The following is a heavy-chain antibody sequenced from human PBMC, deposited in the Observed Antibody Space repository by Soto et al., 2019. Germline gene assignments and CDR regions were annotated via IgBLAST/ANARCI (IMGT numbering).Heavy chain of an antibody. CDR2: IYWNDNK. D-gene: IGHD6-6*01. Sequence: SGPTLGNPTETLALTCTFSGFSLSTNGVGVGWIRQPPGKALEWLALIYWNDNKRYSPSLKSRLTITKDTSKNQVVLTMTNMDPVDTATYYCAHRGSSSSFDFWGQGTLVTVSS. J-gene: IGHJ4*02. CDR1: GFSLSTNGVG. CDR3: AHRGSSSSFDF. V-gene: IGHV2-5*01.